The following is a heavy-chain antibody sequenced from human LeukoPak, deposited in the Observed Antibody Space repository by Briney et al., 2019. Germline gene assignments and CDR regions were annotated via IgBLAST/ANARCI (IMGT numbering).Heavy chain of an antibody. V-gene: IGHV1-24*01. CDR2: FDPEDGET. CDR1: GYTLTDLS. D-gene: IGHD6-19*01. CDR3: ATGIKGIAVEVTPDY. Sequence: GASVKVSCKVSGYTLTDLSMHWVRQAPGKGLEWMGGFDPEDGETIYAQKFQGRVTMTEDTSTDTAYMELSSLRSEDTAVYYCATGIKGIAVEVTPDYWGQGTLVTVSS. J-gene: IGHJ4*02.